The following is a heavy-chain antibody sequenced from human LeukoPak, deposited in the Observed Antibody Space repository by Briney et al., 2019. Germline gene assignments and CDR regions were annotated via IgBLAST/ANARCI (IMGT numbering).Heavy chain of an antibody. Sequence: PSQTLSLTCTVSGGSISSGGYYWSWIRQHPGKGLEWIGYIYYSGSTYYNPSLKSRVTISVDTSKNQFSLQLRFVSAADTALYYCTRERSSTPGDPWGQGILVTVSS. J-gene: IGHJ5*02. CDR1: GGSISSGGYY. CDR2: IYYSGST. V-gene: IGHV4-31*03. CDR3: TRERSSTPGDP.